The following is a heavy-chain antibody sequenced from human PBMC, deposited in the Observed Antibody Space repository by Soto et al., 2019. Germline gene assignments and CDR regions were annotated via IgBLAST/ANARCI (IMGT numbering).Heavy chain of an antibody. J-gene: IGHJ4*02. V-gene: IGHV1-18*01. CDR1: GYTFTRYG. Sequence: QVQLVQSGAEVKKPGASVKVSCKASGYTFTRYGINWVRQAPGQGPEWMGWISGYNGTTHYAQKLQGRVTMTTDTSTTTAYMELRSLRSDDTAVYFCARTVLRLGELSLYGEDYWGQGTLFTVSS. D-gene: IGHD3-16*02. CDR2: ISGYNGTT. CDR3: ARTVLRLGELSLYGEDY.